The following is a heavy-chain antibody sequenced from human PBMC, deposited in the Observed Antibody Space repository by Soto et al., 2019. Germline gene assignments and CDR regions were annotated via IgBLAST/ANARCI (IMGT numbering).Heavy chain of an antibody. CDR2: IYHSGST. CDR1: GGSISSGGYS. J-gene: IGHJ4*02. CDR3: ARENNVLPGGYFDY. Sequence: QLQLQESGTGLVKPSQTLSLTCAVSGGSISSGGYSWSWIRQPPGKGLEWIGYIYHSGSTYYNPSIKRRVTISVDRSKNQFSLKLSSVTAADTAVYYCARENNVLPGGYFDYWGQGTLVTVSS. D-gene: IGHD3-10*01. V-gene: IGHV4-30-2*01.